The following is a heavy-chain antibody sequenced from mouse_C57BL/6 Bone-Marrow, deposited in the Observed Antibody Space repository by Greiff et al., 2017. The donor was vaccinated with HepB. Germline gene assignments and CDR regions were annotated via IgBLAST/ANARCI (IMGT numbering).Heavy chain of an antibody. D-gene: IGHD2-4*01. CDR3: ARRGPYDSFAY. CDR2: IYPRSGNT. J-gene: IGHJ3*01. Sequence: QVQLQQSGAELARPGASVKLSCKASGYTFTSYGISWVKQRTGQGLEWIGEIYPRSGNTYYNEKFKGKATLTADKSSSTAYMELRSLTSEDSAVYFCARRGPYDSFAYWGQGTLVTVSA. CDR1: GYTFTSYG. V-gene: IGHV1-81*01.